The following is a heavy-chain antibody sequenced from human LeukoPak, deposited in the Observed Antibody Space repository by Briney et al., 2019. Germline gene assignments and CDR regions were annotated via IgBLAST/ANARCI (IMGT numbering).Heavy chain of an antibody. J-gene: IGHJ6*02. CDR1: GGSISSGGYY. Sequence: SETLSLTCTVSGGSISSGGYYWSWIRQHPGKGLEWIGYIYYSGSTYYNPSLKSRVTISVDTSKNQFSLKLSSVTAEDTAVYYCAKEIFSGPIFGVVIYYYYGMDVWGQGTTVTVSS. CDR3: AKEIFSGPIFGVVIYYYYGMDV. D-gene: IGHD3-3*01. V-gene: IGHV4-31*03. CDR2: IYYSGST.